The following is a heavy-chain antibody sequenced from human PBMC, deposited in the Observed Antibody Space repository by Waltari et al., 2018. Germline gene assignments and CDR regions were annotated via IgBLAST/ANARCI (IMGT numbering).Heavy chain of an antibody. CDR2: ISSSSSYI. J-gene: IGHJ3*02. V-gene: IGHV3-21*01. D-gene: IGHD2-8*02. CDR3: ARGGGVAFDI. CDR1: GFTFSSYS. Sequence: EVQLVESGGGLVKPGGSLRLSCAASGFTFSSYSMHWVRQAPGKGLEWVSSISSSSSYIYYADSVKGRFTISRDNAKNSLYLQINSLRAEDTAVYYCARGGGVAFDIWGQGTMVTVSS.